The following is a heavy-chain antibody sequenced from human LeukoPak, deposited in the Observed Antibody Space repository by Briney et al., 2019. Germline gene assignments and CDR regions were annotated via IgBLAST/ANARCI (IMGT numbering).Heavy chain of an antibody. CDR1: GGSISGFY. V-gene: IGHV4-59*01. J-gene: IGHJ6*02. CDR3: ARAGLAATPKGYYYGMDV. Sequence: PETLPLTCTVSGGSISGFYWSWIRQPPGKGLEWIGYIYYSGSTNYNPSLKSRVTISVDTSKNEVSLKLSSVTAADTAAYYCARAGLAATPKGYYYGMDVWGQGTTVTVSS. CDR2: IYYSGST. D-gene: IGHD6-25*01.